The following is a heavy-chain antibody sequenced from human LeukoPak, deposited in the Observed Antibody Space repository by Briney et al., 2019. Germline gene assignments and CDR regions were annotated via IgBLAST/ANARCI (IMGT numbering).Heavy chain of an antibody. J-gene: IGHJ4*02. Sequence: PSETLSLTCTVSGGSISSYYWSWTRQPPGKGLEWIGYIYYSGSTNYNPSLKSRVTISVDTSKNQFSLKLSSVTAADTAVYYCARERNPLDYWGQGTLVTVSS. V-gene: IGHV4-59*12. CDR2: IYYSGST. CDR1: GGSISSYY. D-gene: IGHD1-14*01. CDR3: ARERNPLDY.